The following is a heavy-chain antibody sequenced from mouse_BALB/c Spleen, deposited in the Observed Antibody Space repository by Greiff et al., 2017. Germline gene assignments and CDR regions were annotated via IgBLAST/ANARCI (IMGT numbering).Heavy chain of an antibody. J-gene: IGHJ1*01. CDR3: ARDGDGNCRFWYFDD. CDR1: GFTFSSYC. D-gene: IGHD2-1*01. Sequence: EVQLVESGGGLVQPGGSLKLSCAASGFTFSSYCMSWVRQTPEKRLEWVATISDGGSYTYYPDSVKGRFTISRDNAKNNLYLQMSSLKSEDTAMYYCARDGDGNCRFWYFDDWGEGTTVTVSA. V-gene: IGHV5-4*02. CDR2: ISDGGSYT.